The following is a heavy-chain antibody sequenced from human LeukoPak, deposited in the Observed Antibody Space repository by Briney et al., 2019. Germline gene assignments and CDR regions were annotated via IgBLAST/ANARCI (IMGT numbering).Heavy chain of an antibody. J-gene: IGHJ4*02. CDR2: ISGCGGST. V-gene: IGHV3-23*01. Sequence: GGSLRLSCAASGFTFSSYAMSWVRQAPGKGLEWVSAISGCGGSTYYADSVKGRFTISRDNSKNTLYLQMNSLRAEDTAVYYCAKDPNLQLWLPYWGQGTLVTVSS. CDR1: GFTFSSYA. D-gene: IGHD5-18*01. CDR3: AKDPNLQLWLPY.